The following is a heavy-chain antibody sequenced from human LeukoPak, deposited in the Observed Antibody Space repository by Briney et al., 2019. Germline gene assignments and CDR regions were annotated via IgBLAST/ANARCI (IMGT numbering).Heavy chain of an antibody. CDR1: GFTFSDYY. V-gene: IGHV3-11*04. CDR2: ISSSGSTI. J-gene: IGHJ4*02. D-gene: IGHD3-22*01. Sequence: GGSLRLSCAASGFTFSDYYMSWIRQAPGKGLEWVSYISSSGSTIYYADSVKGRFTISRDNAKNSLYLQMNSLRAEDTAVYYCARDSPYYYDSSGYPLPLDYWGQGTLVTVSS. CDR3: ARDSPYYYDSSGYPLPLDY.